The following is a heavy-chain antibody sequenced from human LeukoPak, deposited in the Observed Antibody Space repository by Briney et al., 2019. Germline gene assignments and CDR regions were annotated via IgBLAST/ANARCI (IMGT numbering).Heavy chain of an antibody. D-gene: IGHD3-9*01. CDR2: ISSSSSYI. CDR3: ARDTYDILTGYYKWAFDI. V-gene: IGHV3-21*06. CDR1: GFTFSSYT. J-gene: IGHJ3*02. Sequence: GGSLRLSCAASGFTFSSYTMNWVRQAPGKGLEWVSSISSSSSYIYYADSVKGRFTISRDNAKNSLYLQMNSLRAEDKAVYYCARDTYDILTGYYKWAFDIWGRGTMVTVSS.